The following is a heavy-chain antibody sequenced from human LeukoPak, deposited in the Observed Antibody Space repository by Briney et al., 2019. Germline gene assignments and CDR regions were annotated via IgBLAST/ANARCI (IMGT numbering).Heavy chain of an antibody. J-gene: IGHJ4*02. V-gene: IGHV4-4*07. CDR3: ARSAFLVTAPGLYYFDY. CDR1: GGSISSYC. Sequence: PSETLSLTCTVSGGSISSYCWSWIRQPAGKGLEWIGHIYNSGSTNYNPSLKGRVTMSVATSKNQFSLHLSSVTAADTAVYYCARSAFLVTAPGLYYFDYWGQGTLVAVSS. D-gene: IGHD6-13*01. CDR2: IYNSGST.